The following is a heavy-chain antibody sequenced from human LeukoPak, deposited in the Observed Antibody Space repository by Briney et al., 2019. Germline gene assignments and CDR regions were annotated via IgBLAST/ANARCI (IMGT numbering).Heavy chain of an antibody. CDR3: ARDPEAPDYPKFDY. V-gene: IGHV3-30*03. CDR2: ISYDGSSE. Sequence: QSGRSLRLSCAVSGFTFGNYGMHWVRQAPGKGLEWVALISYDGSSEYYAGSVKGRFTISRDNSKITVYLQMNSLRAEDTAVYYCARDPEAPDYPKFDYWGQGTLVTVSS. J-gene: IGHJ4*02. CDR1: GFTFGNYG. D-gene: IGHD1-14*01.